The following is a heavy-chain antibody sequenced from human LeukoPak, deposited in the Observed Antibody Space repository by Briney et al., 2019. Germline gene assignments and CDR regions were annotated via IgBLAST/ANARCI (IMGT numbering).Heavy chain of an antibody. V-gene: IGHV4-59*01. D-gene: IGHD1-26*01. Sequence: SETLSLTCTVPGGSISSYYWSWIRQPPGKGLEWIGYIYYSGSTNYNPSLKSRVTISVDASKNQFSLKLSSVTAADTAVYYCARELGRRELPPYYFDYWGQGTLVTVSS. CDR3: ARELGRRELPPYYFDY. J-gene: IGHJ4*02. CDR2: IYYSGST. CDR1: GGSISSYY.